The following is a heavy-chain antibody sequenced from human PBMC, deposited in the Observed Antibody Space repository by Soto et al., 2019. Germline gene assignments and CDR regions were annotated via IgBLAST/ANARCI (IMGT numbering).Heavy chain of an antibody. CDR2: IYPGDSDT. V-gene: IGHV5-51*01. J-gene: IGHJ4*02. D-gene: IGHD1-1*01. CDR3: ARRAASTAFYEY. Sequence: PGESLKISCKGSGYSFTNYWIGWVRQMPGKGLEWMGIIYPGDSDTRYSTPFQGQVTISADKSISTAYLQWSSLKASDSAMYYCARRAASTAFYEYWGQGTLVTVSS. CDR1: GYSFTNYW.